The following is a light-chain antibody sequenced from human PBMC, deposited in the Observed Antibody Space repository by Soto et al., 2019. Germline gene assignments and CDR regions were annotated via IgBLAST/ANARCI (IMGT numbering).Light chain of an antibody. V-gene: IGKV3-20*01. CDR3: QQYVSSPWT. J-gene: IGKJ2*02. CDR2: GVS. Sequence: EIVLTQSPGTLSLSAGERATLSCRASQSVSSSYLSWYQQKPGQAPRLLIYGVSSRATGIPDRFGGSGSGTDFTLTISRLEPEDFAVYYCQQYVSSPWTFGQGTKLEIK. CDR1: QSVSSSY.